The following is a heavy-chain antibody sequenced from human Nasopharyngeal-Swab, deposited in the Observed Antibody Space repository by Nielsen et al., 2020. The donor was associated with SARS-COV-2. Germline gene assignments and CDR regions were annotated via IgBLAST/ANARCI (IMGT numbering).Heavy chain of an antibody. CDR1: GFTFGSYW. Sequence: WGSLRLSCAASGFTFGSYWMNWVRLAPVNRLEWVATVKQDGSAIYHVDSLKGRFTISRDNAKNSLYLQMNSLRADDTAVYYCARPLSRSAYWTAEANWFDPWGQGTLVTVSS. CDR2: VKQDGSAI. D-gene: IGHD2-15*01. CDR3: ARPLSRSAYWTAEANWFDP. J-gene: IGHJ5*02. V-gene: IGHV3-7*01.